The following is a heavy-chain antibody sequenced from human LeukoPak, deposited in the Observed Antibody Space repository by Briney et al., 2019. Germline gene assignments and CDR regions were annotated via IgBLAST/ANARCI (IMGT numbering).Heavy chain of an antibody. D-gene: IGHD4-17*01. CDR3: ARETVGLDY. J-gene: IGHJ4*02. Sequence: PGRSLRLSCAASGFTFSSYGMHWVRQAPGKGLEWVAVISYDGSNKYYADSVKGRFTISRDNAKNSLYLQINSLRDEDTAVYYCARETVGLDYWGQGTLVTVSS. CDR1: GFTFSSYG. CDR2: ISYDGSNK. V-gene: IGHV3-30*03.